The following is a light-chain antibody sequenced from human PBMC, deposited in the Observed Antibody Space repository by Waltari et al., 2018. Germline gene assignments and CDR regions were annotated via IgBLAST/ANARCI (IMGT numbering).Light chain of an antibody. J-gene: IGLJ7*01. V-gene: IGLV2-11*01. CDR1: NSDVRNYNF. Sequence: QSALTQTRSVSGSPGQSVTSPGSGTNSDVRNYNFVSWYQQHPGNAPKLLIYDVVKRPSGVPDRFSGSKSGNTASLTISGLQTEDEADYYCCSYAGSYTFVFGGGTQLTVL. CDR2: DVV. CDR3: CSYAGSYTFV.